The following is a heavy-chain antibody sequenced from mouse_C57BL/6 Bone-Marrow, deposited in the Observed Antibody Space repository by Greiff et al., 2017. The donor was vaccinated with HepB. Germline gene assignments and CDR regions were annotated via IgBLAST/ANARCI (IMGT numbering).Heavy chain of an antibody. Sequence: QVQLQQSGPELVRPGASVKISCKAPGYTFTSHWMQWVRQRPGQGLEWIGEIFPGSGSTYYNEKFKGKATLTVDTSSSTASMQLSSLTSEDSAVFCCARVFFTSAFDVWGTGTTVTVSS. V-gene: IGHV1-56*01. CDR2: IFPGSGST. D-gene: IGHD6-1*01. CDR1: GYTFTSHW. J-gene: IGHJ1*03. CDR3: ARVFFTSAFDV.